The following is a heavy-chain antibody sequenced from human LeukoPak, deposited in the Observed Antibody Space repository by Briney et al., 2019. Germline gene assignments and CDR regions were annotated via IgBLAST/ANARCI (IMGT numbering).Heavy chain of an antibody. CDR1: GYSFTSYW. Sequence: GESLKISCKASGYSFTSYWIGWVRQMPGEGLEWMGIIFPGDSDTRYSPSIQGQVTISADESTSTAYLQWSSLKASDTAMYYCARRSSGSLDFWGQGTLVTVSS. CDR3: ARRSSGSLDF. V-gene: IGHV5-51*01. J-gene: IGHJ4*02. CDR2: IFPGDSDT. D-gene: IGHD3-10*01.